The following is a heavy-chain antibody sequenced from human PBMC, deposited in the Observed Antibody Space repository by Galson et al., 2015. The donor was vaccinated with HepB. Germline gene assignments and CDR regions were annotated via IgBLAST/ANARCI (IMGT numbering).Heavy chain of an antibody. J-gene: IGHJ6*02. CDR1: GYTFTTYA. CDR3: VGEGPDYYDSGMDV. CDR2: INAGKGST. D-gene: IGHD3-22*01. V-gene: IGHV1-3*01. Sequence: SVKVSCKASGYTFTTYAIHWVRQAPGQRLEWMGWINAGKGSTKYSQKLQGRVAITRDTSASTVYMELSSLRSEDTAVYYCVGEGPDYYDSGMDVWGQGTTVTVSS.